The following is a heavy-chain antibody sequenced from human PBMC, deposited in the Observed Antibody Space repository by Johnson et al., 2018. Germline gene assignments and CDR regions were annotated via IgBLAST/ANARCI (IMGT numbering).Heavy chain of an antibody. D-gene: IGHD3-10*01. CDR2: INGDGSTT. CDR1: GFTFSRFW. CDR3: ARDGGISLVRGGIRYMDV. Sequence: VQLQESGGGLVQPGGSLRLCCAGSGFTFSRFWMYWVRHAPGKGLVWVSGINGDGSTTNYEDSVKGRFTISRDKAKHTLYLQRNSLRAEDTAVYYCARDGGISLVRGGIRYMDVWGKGTTVTVSS. J-gene: IGHJ6*03. V-gene: IGHV3-74*01.